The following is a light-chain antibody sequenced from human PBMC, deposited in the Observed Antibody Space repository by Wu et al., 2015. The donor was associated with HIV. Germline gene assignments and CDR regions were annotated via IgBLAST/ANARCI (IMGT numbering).Light chain of an antibody. J-gene: IGKJ4*01. V-gene: IGKV1-NL1*01. CDR2: SSS. CDR1: QDIGNS. Sequence: DVQMTQSPSSLSASVGDTVTITCRASQDIGNSLAWYQQKPGKAPKLLLYSSSTLEGGVPPRFRGSGYGTEYTLTISSLQPEDVATYYCQKYNSAPXTFGGGTKVEIK. CDR3: QKYNSAPXT.